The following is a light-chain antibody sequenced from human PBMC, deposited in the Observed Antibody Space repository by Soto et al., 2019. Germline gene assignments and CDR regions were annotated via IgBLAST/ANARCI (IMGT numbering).Light chain of an antibody. CDR1: QSVNSGY. J-gene: IGKJ2*01. CDR2: ATS. Sequence: IVLTQSPGTLSLSPGERATLSCRASQSVNSGYFAWYQQKPGQAPRLLIYATSIRTTDFTDRFSGSGSGTDFTLTISGVEPEDSAVYYCHCQQFDSSRIYSFGQGTKLEIK. CDR3: QQFDSSRIYS. V-gene: IGKV3-20*01.